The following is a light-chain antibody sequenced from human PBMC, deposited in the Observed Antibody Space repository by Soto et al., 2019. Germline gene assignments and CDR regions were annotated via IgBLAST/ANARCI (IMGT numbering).Light chain of an antibody. CDR1: QTVSSSC. V-gene: IGKV3-20*01. CDR3: QQYGSSGT. Sequence: SGVTQSPGTLSLSPGERVTLSWRASQTVSSSCLAWYQQKPGQAPRLLIYGASNRATGIPDRFSGSGSGTDFTLTISRLEPEDFAVYYCQQYGSSGTFGQGTKVDIK. CDR2: GAS. J-gene: IGKJ1*01.